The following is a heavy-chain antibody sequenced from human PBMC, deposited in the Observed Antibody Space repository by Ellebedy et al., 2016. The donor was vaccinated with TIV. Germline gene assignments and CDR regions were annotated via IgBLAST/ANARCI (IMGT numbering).Heavy chain of an antibody. Sequence: ASVKVSCKVSGYTLTELSMHWVRQAPGKGLEWMGGFDPEDGEIIYAQKFQGRVTMTEDTSTDTAYMELSSLRSEDTAVYYCASLSGVWFGELLGEFDYWGQGTLVTVSS. V-gene: IGHV1-24*01. CDR1: GYTLTELS. CDR3: ASLSGVWFGELLGEFDY. D-gene: IGHD3-10*01. CDR2: FDPEDGEI. J-gene: IGHJ4*02.